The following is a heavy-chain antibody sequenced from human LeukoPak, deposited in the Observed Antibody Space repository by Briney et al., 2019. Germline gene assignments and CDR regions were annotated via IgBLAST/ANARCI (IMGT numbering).Heavy chain of an antibody. CDR1: GFTFSKYD. Sequence: GGSLRLSCVASGFTFSKYDMRWVRQAPGKGREWVSGISDSGDQTYYADSVRARFTISRDNSKNTLYLQVNSLRAEDTALYYCAKEITLTTAYFDYWGQGTLVTVSS. D-gene: IGHD4-17*01. CDR2: ISDSGDQT. V-gene: IGHV3-23*01. J-gene: IGHJ4*02. CDR3: AKEITLTTAYFDY.